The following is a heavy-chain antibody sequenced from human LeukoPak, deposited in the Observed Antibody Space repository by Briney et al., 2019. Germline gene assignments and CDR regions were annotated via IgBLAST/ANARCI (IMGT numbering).Heavy chain of an antibody. V-gene: IGHV3-43*01. J-gene: IGHJ4*02. D-gene: IGHD1-1*01. CDR2: ISWDGGST. CDR3: AKGGGELERMFDY. Sequence: GGSLRLSCAASGFTFDDYTMHWVRQAPRKGLEWVSLISWDGGSTYYADSVKGRFTISRDNSKNSLYLQMNSLRTEDTALYYCAKGGGELERMFDYWGQGTLVTVST. CDR1: GFTFDDYT.